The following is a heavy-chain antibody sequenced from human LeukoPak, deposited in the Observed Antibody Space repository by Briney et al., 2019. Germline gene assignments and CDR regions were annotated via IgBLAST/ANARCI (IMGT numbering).Heavy chain of an antibody. J-gene: IGHJ4*02. D-gene: IGHD6-19*01. V-gene: IGHV3-23*01. CDR1: GFTFTGYA. CDR2: ISGSADTT. CDR3: AKETYSSAWYPFDY. Sequence: PGGSLRLSCAASGFTFTGYAMSWVRQAPWKGLEWVSAISGSADTTYYADSVKGRFTISRDNSKNTLYLQMNSLRGEDTAVYYCAKETYSSAWYPFDYWGQGTLVTVSS.